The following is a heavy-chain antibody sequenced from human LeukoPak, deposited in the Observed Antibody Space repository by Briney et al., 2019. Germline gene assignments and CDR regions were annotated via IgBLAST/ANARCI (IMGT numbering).Heavy chain of an antibody. CDR2: TRNRANSYTT. J-gene: IGHJ4*02. V-gene: IGHV3-72*01. Sequence: PGGSLRLSCAASGFTFSDHYMDWVRQAPGKGLEWVGRTRNRANSYTTEYAASVKGRFTISRDDSKNSLYLQMNSLKTEDTAVYYCTTDSGWYDYWGQGTLVTVSS. CDR3: TTDSGWYDY. CDR1: GFTFSDHY. D-gene: IGHD6-19*01.